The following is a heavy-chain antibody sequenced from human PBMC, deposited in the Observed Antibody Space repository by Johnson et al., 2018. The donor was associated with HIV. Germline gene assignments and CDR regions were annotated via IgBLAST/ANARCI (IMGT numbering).Heavy chain of an antibody. CDR3: AKDQGIVGATVFDI. D-gene: IGHD1-26*01. CDR2: MSSSGTTI. J-gene: IGHJ3*02. Sequence: MQLVESGGGLVKPGGSLRLSCLASGFSFSDYYMSWIRQAPGKGLEWISYMSSSGTTIYHAESVKGRFTISRDNAKNSLYLQMNSLRAEDTAVYYCAKDQGIVGATVFDIWGQGTMVTVSS. CDR1: GFSFSDYY. V-gene: IGHV3-11*04.